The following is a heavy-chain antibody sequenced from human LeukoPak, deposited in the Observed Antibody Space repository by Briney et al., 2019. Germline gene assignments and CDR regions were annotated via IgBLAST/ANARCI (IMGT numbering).Heavy chain of an antibody. J-gene: IGHJ4*02. CDR2: IYSGGGT. D-gene: IGHD6-19*01. CDR1: GFTVSSTF. CDR3: ARDSSGPAF. V-gene: IGHV3-53*01. Sequence: GGSLRLSCAASGFTVSSTFMSWVRQAPGKGLEWVSVIYSGGGTFYSESVKGRFTISRDYSKNTLYLQMNSLRADDTAVYYCARDSSGPAFWGQGTLVTVSS.